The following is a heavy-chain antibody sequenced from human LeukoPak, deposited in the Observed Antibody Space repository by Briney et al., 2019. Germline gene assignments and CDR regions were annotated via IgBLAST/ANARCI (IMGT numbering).Heavy chain of an antibody. CDR2: ISGNGFTT. D-gene: IGHD2-21*01. CDR1: GFTFTNYV. J-gene: IGHJ3*01. CDR3: AKDFQGQIPDAFDV. V-gene: IGHV3-23*01. Sequence: PGGSLRLSCAASGFTFTNYVMTWIRHAPGKGLEWVSGISGNGFTTFYADSVRGRFTISRDNSKNTIYLQMNSLRAEDTAVYYCAKDFQGQIPDAFDVWGQGTMVTISS.